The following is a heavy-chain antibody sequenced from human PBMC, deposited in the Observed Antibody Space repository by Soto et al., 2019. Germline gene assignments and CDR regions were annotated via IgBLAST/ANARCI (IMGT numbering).Heavy chain of an antibody. D-gene: IGHD3-3*01. V-gene: IGHV3-23*01. CDR3: AKMVDDFWSGYYRGYFDY. Sequence: GGSLRLSCAASGFTFSSYTMSWVRQAPGKGLEWVSAISGSGGSTYYADSVKGRFTISRDNSKNTLYLQMNSLRAEDTAVYYCAKMVDDFWSGYYRGYFDYWGQGTLVTVSS. J-gene: IGHJ4*02. CDR2: ISGSGGST. CDR1: GFTFSSYT.